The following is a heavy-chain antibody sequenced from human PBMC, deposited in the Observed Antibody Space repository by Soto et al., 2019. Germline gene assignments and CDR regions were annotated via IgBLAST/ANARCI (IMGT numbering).Heavy chain of an antibody. V-gene: IGHV4-59*01. CDR1: GDSISIYY. CDR3: ARGNPFDS. J-gene: IGHJ4*02. CDR2: IYYSGNT. Sequence: SETLSLPCTVSGDSISIYYWSWIRQPPGKGLEWIGYIYYSGNTNYNPALKRRVTISVDTSKSQLSLNMNSVTVADAAVHYCARGNPFDSWGQGTLVAV.